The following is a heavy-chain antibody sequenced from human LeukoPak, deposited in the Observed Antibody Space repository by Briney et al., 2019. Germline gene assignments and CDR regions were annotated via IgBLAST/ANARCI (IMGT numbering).Heavy chain of an antibody. Sequence: GGSLRLSCAASGFTFSSYGMHWVRQAPGKGLEWVSGISGSGGSTYYADSVKGRFTISRDNSKNTLYLQMNSLRAEDTAVYYCAREIVVVPAAAVALWGQGTLVTVSS. CDR3: AREIVVVPAAAVAL. CDR2: ISGSGGST. CDR1: GFTFSSYG. J-gene: IGHJ4*02. V-gene: IGHV3-23*01. D-gene: IGHD2-2*01.